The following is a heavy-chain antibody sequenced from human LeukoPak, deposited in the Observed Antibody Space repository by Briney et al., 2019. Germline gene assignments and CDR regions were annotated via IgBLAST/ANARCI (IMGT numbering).Heavy chain of an antibody. D-gene: IGHD2-21*01. J-gene: IGHJ5*02. V-gene: IGHV4-59*01. Sequence: PSETLSLTCTVSGGSISSYYWSWIRQPPGKGLEWIGYIYYSGSTNYNPSLKSRVTVSVDTSKNQFSLKLSSVTAADTAVYYCARGALFNWFDPWGQGTLVTVSS. CDR1: GGSISSYY. CDR2: IYYSGST. CDR3: ARGALFNWFDP.